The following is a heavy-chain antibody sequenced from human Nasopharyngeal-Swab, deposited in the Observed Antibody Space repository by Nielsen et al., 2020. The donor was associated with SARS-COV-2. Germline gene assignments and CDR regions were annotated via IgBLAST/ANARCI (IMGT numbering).Heavy chain of an antibody. D-gene: IGHD2-15*01. V-gene: IGHV3-7*03. CDR3: ATWIVGHFDH. J-gene: IGHJ4*02. CDR1: GFTFNTYW. Sequence: GGSLRLSCAASGFTFNTYWMNWARQAPGMGLEWVANIKEDGSQKNYADSVKGRFTISRDNAKNSLYLQMNSLRAEDTALYYCATWIVGHFDHWGQGAQVIVSS. CDR2: IKEDGSQK.